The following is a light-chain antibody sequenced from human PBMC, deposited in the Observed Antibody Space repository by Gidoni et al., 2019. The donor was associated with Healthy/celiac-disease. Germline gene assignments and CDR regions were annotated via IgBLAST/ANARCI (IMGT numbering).Light chain of an antibody. CDR1: QSISIW. Sequence: DIQMTQSPSTLSASVGDSVTITCRASQSISIWLAWYPQKPGKAPTLLISKASTLESGVPSRFSGSGSGTEFTLTVSSLQPDDFATYYCQQFSNYPLTVGGGTHLEIK. V-gene: IGKV1-5*03. J-gene: IGKJ4*01. CDR2: KAS. CDR3: QQFSNYPLT.